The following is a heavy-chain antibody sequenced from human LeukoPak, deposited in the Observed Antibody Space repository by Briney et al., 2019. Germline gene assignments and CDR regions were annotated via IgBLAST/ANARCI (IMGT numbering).Heavy chain of an antibody. J-gene: IGHJ3*02. CDR3: ARVMWFGELPAGNAFDI. Sequence: ASVKVSCKASGYTFTGDYMHWVRQAPGQGLEWMGWINPNSGGTNYAQKFQGRVTMTRDTSISTAYMELSRLRSDDTAVCYCARVMWFGELPAGNAFDIWGQGTMVTVSS. V-gene: IGHV1-2*02. D-gene: IGHD3-10*01. CDR1: GYTFTGDY. CDR2: INPNSGGT.